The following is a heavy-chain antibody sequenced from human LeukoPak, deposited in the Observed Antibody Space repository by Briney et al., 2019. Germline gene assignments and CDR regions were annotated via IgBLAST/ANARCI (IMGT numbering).Heavy chain of an antibody. D-gene: IGHD3-22*01. V-gene: IGHV4-38-2*02. Sequence: SETLSLTCTVSGYSISSGYYWGWIRQPPGKGLEWIGSIYHSGSTYYNPSLKSRVTISVDTSKSQFSLKLSSVTAADTAVYYCARACGSYDSSGSNAFDIWGQGTMVTVSS. J-gene: IGHJ3*02. CDR3: ARACGSYDSSGSNAFDI. CDR2: IYHSGST. CDR1: GYSISSGYY.